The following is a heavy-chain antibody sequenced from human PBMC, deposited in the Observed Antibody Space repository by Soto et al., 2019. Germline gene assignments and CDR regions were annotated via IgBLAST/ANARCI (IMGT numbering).Heavy chain of an antibody. D-gene: IGHD6-6*01. CDR2: INPNSGGT. J-gene: IGHJ6*02. V-gene: IGHV1-2*04. Sequence: ASVKVSCKASGYTFTGYYMHWVRQAPGQGLEWMGWINPNSGGTNYAQKFQGWVTMTRDTSISTAYMELSRLRSDDTAVYYCARDPGYSSSGYYYYGMDVWGQGTTVTISS. CDR3: ARDPGYSSSGYYYYGMDV. CDR1: GYTFTGYY.